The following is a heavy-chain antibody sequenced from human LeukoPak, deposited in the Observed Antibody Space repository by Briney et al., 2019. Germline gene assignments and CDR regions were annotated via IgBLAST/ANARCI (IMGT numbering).Heavy chain of an antibody. D-gene: IGHD3-22*01. CDR1: GGSFSGYY. V-gene: IGHV4-34*01. J-gene: IGHJ4*02. CDR2: INHSGST. CDR3: ARAGDSSGYYWTGYYFDY. Sequence: SETLSLTCAVYGGSFSGYYWSWIRQPPGKGLEWIGEINHSGSTNYNPSLKSRVTISVDTSKNQFSLKLSSVTAADTAVYYCARAGDSSGYYWTGYYFDYWGQGTLVTVSS.